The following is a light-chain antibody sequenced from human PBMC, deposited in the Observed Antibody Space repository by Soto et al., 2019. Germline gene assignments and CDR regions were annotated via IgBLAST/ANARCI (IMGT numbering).Light chain of an antibody. J-gene: IGLJ1*01. V-gene: IGLV2-14*01. CDR2: GVT. CDR3: SSYTSSSTLV. CDR1: SSDVGGYNY. Sequence: QSVLTQPASVSGSPGQSITVSCTGTSSDVGGYNYVSWYQQHPGKAHKLMIYGVTNRPSGVINRFSGSKSGNTASLTISGLQAEDEADYYCSSYTSSSTLVFGTGTKVTVL.